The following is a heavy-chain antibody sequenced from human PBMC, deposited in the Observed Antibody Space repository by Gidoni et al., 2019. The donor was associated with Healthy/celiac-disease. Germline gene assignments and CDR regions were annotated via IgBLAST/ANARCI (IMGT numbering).Heavy chain of an antibody. CDR3: ARGRKAARPRAYYYYYMDV. CDR2: INHSGST. CDR1: GGSFRGYY. Sequence: QVQLQQWGAGLLQPSETLSLTCAVYGGSFRGYYWSWIRQPPGKGLEWIGEINHSGSTNYNPSLKRRVTISVDTSKNQFSLKLSSVTAADTAVYYCARGRKAARPRAYYYYYMDVWGKGTTVTVSS. J-gene: IGHJ6*03. D-gene: IGHD6-6*01. V-gene: IGHV4-34*01.